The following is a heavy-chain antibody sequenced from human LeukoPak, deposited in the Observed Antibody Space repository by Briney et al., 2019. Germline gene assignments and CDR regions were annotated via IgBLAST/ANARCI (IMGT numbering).Heavy chain of an antibody. CDR2: INQDGSET. J-gene: IGHJ5*02. CDR3: ARDLGQYYDTSDNWFDP. V-gene: IGHV3-7*01. Sequence: GGSLRLSCAASGFTFRKYWMSWVRQAPGKGLEWVANINQDGSETYYADSVKGRFTISRDNAKNTLNLQMNSLRAEDTAVYYCARDLGQYYDTSDNWFDPWGQGTLVTVSS. CDR1: GFTFRKYW. D-gene: IGHD3-22*01.